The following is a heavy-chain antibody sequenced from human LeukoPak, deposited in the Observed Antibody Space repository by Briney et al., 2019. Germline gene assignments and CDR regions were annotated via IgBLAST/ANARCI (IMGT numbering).Heavy chain of an antibody. V-gene: IGHV3-48*01. CDR2: ISSSSSTI. J-gene: IGHJ5*02. D-gene: IGHD4-17*01. CDR1: GFTFSSYS. Sequence: GGSLRLSCAASGFTFSSYSMNWVRQAPGKGLEWVSYISSSSSTIYYADSVKGRFTISRDNSKNTLYLQMNSLRAEDTAVYYCAKKTTVTVTWGQGTLVTVSS. CDR3: AKKTTVTVT.